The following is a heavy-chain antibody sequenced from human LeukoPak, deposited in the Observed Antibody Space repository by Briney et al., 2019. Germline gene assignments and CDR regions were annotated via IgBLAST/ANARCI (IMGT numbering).Heavy chain of an antibody. CDR2: ISSSSSTK. J-gene: IGHJ3*02. CDR1: GFTFSSYS. CDR3: FGTPKDILTGYYRIEAFDI. Sequence: GGSLRLSCAAPGFTFSSYSVNWVRQAPGKGLEWVSYISSSSSTKKYADSVKGRFTISRDNAKNSLYLQMNSLRAEDTAVYYCFGTPKDILTGYYRIEAFDIWGQGTMVTVSS. V-gene: IGHV3-48*01. D-gene: IGHD3-9*01.